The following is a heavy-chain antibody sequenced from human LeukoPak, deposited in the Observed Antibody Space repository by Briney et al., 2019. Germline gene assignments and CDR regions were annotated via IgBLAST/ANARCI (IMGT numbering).Heavy chain of an antibody. CDR1: GYTFTSYG. CDR3: ARVYSSGWYDPAEYFQH. V-gene: IGHV1-18*01. Sequence: ASVKVSCKASGYTFTSYGISWVRQAPGQGLEWMGWISAYNGNTNYAQNLQGRVTMTTDTSTSTAYMELRSLRSDDTAVYYCARVYSSGWYDPAEYFQHWGQGTLVTVSS. J-gene: IGHJ1*01. D-gene: IGHD6-19*01. CDR2: ISAYNGNT.